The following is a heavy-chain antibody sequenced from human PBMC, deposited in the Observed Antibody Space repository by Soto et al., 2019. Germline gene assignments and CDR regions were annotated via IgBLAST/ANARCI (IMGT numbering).Heavy chain of an antibody. Sequence: EVQLLQSGGGLVQPGGSLPLSCGASGFTFISYAMSGVRHVAGKGLEWISSISGSGANTWYAGSVQGRFIISRDNSKSTVSLHMSSLRVEDTAIYYCARDRATFDSWGQGTLVTVSS. V-gene: IGHV3-23*01. CDR2: ISGSGANT. CDR1: GFTFISYA. J-gene: IGHJ4*02. CDR3: ARDRATFDS. D-gene: IGHD1-26*01.